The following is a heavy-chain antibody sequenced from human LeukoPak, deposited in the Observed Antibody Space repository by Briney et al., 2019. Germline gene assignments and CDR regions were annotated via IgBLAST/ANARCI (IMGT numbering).Heavy chain of an antibody. J-gene: IGHJ4*02. CDR2: IYYSGST. CDR3: ARRSVAAAGTGKVDY. D-gene: IGHD6-13*01. V-gene: IGHV4-39*07. Sequence: SETLSLTCTVSGGSISSSSYYWGWIRQPPGKGLEWIGSIYYSGSTYYNPSLKSRVTISADTSKNQFSLKLSSVTAADTAVYYCARRSVAAAGTGKVDYWGQGTLVTVSS. CDR1: GGSISSSSYY.